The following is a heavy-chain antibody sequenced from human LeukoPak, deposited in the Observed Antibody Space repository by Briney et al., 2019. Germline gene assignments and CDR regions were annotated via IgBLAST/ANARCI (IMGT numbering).Heavy chain of an antibody. J-gene: IGHJ4*02. CDR3: ARDGSSSSRPALYFDY. Sequence: GASVKVSCKASGYTFTGYYMHWVRQAPGQGLEWMGWINPNSGGINYAQKFQGRVTMTRDTSISTAYMELSRLRSDDTAMYYCARDGSSSSRPALYFDYWGQGTLVTVSS. V-gene: IGHV1-2*02. CDR1: GYTFTGYY. D-gene: IGHD6-6*01. CDR2: INPNSGGI.